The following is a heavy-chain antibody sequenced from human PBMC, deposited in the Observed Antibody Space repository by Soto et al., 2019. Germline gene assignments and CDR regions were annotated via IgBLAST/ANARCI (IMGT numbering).Heavy chain of an antibody. V-gene: IGHV1-8*01. D-gene: IGHD3-16*01. J-gene: IGHJ5*02. Sequence: ASVKVSCKATGYSFTNNDVSWLRQSAGQGLEWMGWMNPGSGDTGYAQKFQGRVTMTRDISIATAYMELSSLRSDDTAIYYCARMETFGSLNWFDPWGQGTLVTVSS. CDR3: ARMETFGSLNWFDP. CDR1: GYSFTNND. CDR2: MNPGSGDT.